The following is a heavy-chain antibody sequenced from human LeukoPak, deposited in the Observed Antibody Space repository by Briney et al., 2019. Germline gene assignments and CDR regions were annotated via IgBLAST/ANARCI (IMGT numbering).Heavy chain of an antibody. CDR3: ARSIRGVIRPPYNYYYGMDV. J-gene: IGHJ6*02. V-gene: IGHV4-61*02. Sequence: SETLSLTCTVSGGSISSGSYYWSWIRQPAGKGLEWIGRIYTSRSTNYNPSLKSRVTISVDTSKNQFSLKLSSVTAADTAVYYCARSIRGVIRPPYNYYYGMDVWGQGTTVTVSS. CDR1: GGSISSGSYY. CDR2: IYTSRST. D-gene: IGHD3-10*01.